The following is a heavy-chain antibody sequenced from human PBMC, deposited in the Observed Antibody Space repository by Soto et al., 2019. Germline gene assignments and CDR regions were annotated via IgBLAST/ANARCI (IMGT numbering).Heavy chain of an antibody. D-gene: IGHD6-13*01. Sequence: QAQLQQSGPGLVKPSQTLSLTCAISGDSVSSSIAAWNWIRQSPSRGLEWLGRTYYRSKWYYDYGVSVKSRISINPDTSKNQFSLQLNSVTPEATAVYYCARGGGTSSSWYDSWGQGTLVTVSS. J-gene: IGHJ5*01. CDR1: GDSVSSSIAA. CDR2: TYYRSKWYY. V-gene: IGHV6-1*01. CDR3: ARGGGTSSSWYDS.